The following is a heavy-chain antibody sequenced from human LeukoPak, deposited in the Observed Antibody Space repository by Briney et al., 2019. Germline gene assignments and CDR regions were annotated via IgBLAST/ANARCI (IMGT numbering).Heavy chain of an antibody. V-gene: IGHV4-34*01. J-gene: IGHJ3*02. Sequence: SETLSLTCAVYGGSSSGYYWSWIRQPPGKGLEWIGEINHSGSTNYNPSLKSRVTISVDTSKNQFSLKLSSVTAADTAVYYCAREVRWNEETDAFDIWGQGTMVTVSS. CDR2: INHSGST. CDR1: GGSSSGYY. CDR3: AREVRWNEETDAFDI. D-gene: IGHD1-1*01.